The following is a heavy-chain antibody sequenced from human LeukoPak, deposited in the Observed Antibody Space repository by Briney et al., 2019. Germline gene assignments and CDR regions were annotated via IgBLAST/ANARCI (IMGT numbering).Heavy chain of an antibody. CDR2: IKEDGSRK. V-gene: IGHV3-7*01. CDR3: ARDGVTSSVDY. J-gene: IGHJ4*02. CDR1: GFIFNNYW. Sequence: GGSLRLSCAASGFIFNNYWMSWVRQAPGKGLEWLADIKEDGSRKYHVGSVKGRFTISRDNAKKSLFLQMNSLRAEDTAVYYCARDGVTSSVDYWGQGTLVTVSS. D-gene: IGHD2-21*02.